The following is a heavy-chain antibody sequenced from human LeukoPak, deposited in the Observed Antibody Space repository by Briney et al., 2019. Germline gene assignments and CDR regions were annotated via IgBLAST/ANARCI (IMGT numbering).Heavy chain of an antibody. D-gene: IGHD3-22*01. CDR3: ASDVDSSGYYYGSFYDFDY. V-gene: IGHV1-69*04. J-gene: IGHJ4*02. CDR1: GGTFSSYA. Sequence: SVKVSCKASGGTFSSYAISWVRQAPGQGLEWMGRIIPILGIANYAQKFQGRATITADKSTCTAYMELSSLRSEDTAVYYCASDVDSSGYYYGSFYDFDYWGQGTLVTVSS. CDR2: IIPILGIA.